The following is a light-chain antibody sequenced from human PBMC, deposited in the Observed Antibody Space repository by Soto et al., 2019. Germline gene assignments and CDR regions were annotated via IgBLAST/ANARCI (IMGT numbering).Light chain of an antibody. CDR3: QQSYSTTWT. V-gene: IGKV1-39*01. CDR2: AAS. Sequence: DIHMTQSPSSLSASTGDRVTITCRASQGISSYLAWYQQKPGKAPKLLIYAASTLQSGVPSRLSGSGSETDFTLTISSLQPEDFATYSCQQSYSTTWTFGQGTRLEIK. CDR1: QGISSY. J-gene: IGKJ5*01.